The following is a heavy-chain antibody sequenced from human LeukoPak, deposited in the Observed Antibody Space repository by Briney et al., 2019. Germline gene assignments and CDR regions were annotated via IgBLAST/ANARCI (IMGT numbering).Heavy chain of an antibody. CDR1: GITFGDHA. V-gene: IGHV3-49*04. Sequence: GGSLRLSCTASGITFGDHAMTWVRQAPGKGLEWVGLIRSKVYGGTTEYAASVKGRFTISRDDSKNIAYLQMNSLKTDDTAVYFCIAEGASDYWGQGSLVTVSS. J-gene: IGHJ4*02. D-gene: IGHD1-26*01. CDR2: IRSKVYGGTT. CDR3: IAEGASDY.